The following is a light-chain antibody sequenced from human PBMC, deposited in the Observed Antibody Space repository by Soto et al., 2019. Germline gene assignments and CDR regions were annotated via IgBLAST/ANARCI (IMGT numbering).Light chain of an antibody. CDR3: SSYTSSSTL. Sequence: QSALAQHASVSGSPGQSITISCTGTSSDVGSYNYVPWYQQHPGKAPKLMIYEVSDRPSGISSRFSGSKSGNTASLTISGLQTEDEADYYCSSYTSSSTLFGTGTKVTVL. CDR1: SSDVGSYNY. CDR2: EVS. J-gene: IGLJ1*01. V-gene: IGLV2-14*01.